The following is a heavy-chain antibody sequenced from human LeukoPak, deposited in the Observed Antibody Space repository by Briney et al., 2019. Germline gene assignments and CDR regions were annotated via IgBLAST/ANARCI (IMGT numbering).Heavy chain of an antibody. CDR2: IYYSGST. V-gene: IGHV4-59*01. CDR1: GGSISSYY. CDR3: ARDMNDHILDP. J-gene: IGHJ5*02. Sequence: SETLSLTCTVSGGSISSYYWSWIRQPPGKGLEWIGYIYYSGSTNYNPSLKSRVTISVDTSKNQFSLKLSSVTAADTAVYYCARDMNDHILDPWGQGTLVTVSS. D-gene: IGHD1-14*01.